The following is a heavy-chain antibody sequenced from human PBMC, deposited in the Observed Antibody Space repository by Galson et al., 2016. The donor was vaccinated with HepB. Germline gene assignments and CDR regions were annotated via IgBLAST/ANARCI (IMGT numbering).Heavy chain of an antibody. D-gene: IGHD2-8*02. J-gene: IGHJ3*02. CDR3: ARGAGDTITDAVLDDAFET. Sequence: SVKVSCKASGYTFINYYLHWVRQAPGQGLEWMGIMNPSSGSATYAQKFQGRVTMARDTSTTTAYMEVTSLRSEDTAVYYCARGAGDTITDAVLDDAFETWGQGTLVTVSS. V-gene: IGHV1-46*01. CDR1: GYTFINYY. CDR2: MNPSSGSA.